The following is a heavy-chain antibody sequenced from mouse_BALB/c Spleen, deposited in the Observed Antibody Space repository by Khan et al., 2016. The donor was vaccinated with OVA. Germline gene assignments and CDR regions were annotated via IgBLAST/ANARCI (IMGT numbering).Heavy chain of an antibody. CDR1: GYSITSGYG. CDR3: ARTARIKY. Sequence: EVKLEVSGPGLVKPSQSLSLTCTVTGYSITSGYGWNWIRQFPGNKLEWMGYISYSGSTNYNPSFKSRISITRDTSKNQFFLQLNSVTAEDAATYYSARTARIKYWGQGTTLTVSS. V-gene: IGHV3-2*02. CDR2: ISYSGST. J-gene: IGHJ2*01. D-gene: IGHD1-2*01.